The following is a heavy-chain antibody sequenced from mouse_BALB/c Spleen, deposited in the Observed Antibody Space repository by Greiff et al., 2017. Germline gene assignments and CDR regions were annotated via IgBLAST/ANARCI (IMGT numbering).Heavy chain of an antibody. J-gene: IGHJ1*01. CDR2: IDPANGNT. D-gene: IGHD1-1*01. Sequence: EVKLMESGAELVKPGASVKLSCTASGFNIKDTYMHWVKQRPEQGLEWIGRIDPANGNTKYDPKFQGKATITADTSSNTAYLQLSSLTSEDTAVYYCARRAVADWYFDVWGAGTTVTVSS. CDR3: ARRAVADWYFDV. CDR1: GFNIKDTY. V-gene: IGHV14-3*02.